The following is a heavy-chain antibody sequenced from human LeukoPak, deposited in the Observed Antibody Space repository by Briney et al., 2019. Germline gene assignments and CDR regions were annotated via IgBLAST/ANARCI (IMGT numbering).Heavy chain of an antibody. J-gene: IGHJ4*02. D-gene: IGHD3-10*01. CDR2: IHPEGNEK. V-gene: IGHV3-7*01. Sequence: GGSLRLSCLVSGFTFSKFWMSWVRQAPGRGLEWVANIHPEGNEKYHVESVKGRFTISRDNAKNLLFLQMNGLRVEDTAVYYCAKQKPFGELLDYWGQGTLVTVSS. CDR3: AKQKPFGELLDY. CDR1: GFTFSKFW.